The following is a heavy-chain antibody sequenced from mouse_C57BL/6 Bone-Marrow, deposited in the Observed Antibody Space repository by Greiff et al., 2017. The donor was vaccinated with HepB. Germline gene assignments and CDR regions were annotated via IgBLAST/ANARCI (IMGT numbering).Heavy chain of an antibody. CDR2: IRSKSNNYAT. D-gene: IGHD2-1*01. CDR1: GFSFNTYA. V-gene: IGHV10-1*01. J-gene: IGHJ4*01. CDR3: VRQGSPLLFGDY. Sequence: DVKLQESGGGLVQPKGSLKLSCAASGFSFNTYAMNWVRQAPGKGLEWVARIRSKSNNYATYYADSVKDRFTISRDDSESMLYLQMNNLKTEDTAMYYCVRQGSPLLFGDYWGQGTSVTVSS.